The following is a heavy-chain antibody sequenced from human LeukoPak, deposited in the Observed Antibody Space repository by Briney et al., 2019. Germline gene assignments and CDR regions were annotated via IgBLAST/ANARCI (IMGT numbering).Heavy chain of an antibody. CDR1: GGSFSGYY. CDR3: ARGRDYYGSGAHYYMDV. V-gene: IGHV4-34*01. CDR2: INHSGST. J-gene: IGHJ6*03. Sequence: SETLSLTCAVYGGSFSGYYWSWIRQPPGKGLEWIGEINHSGSTNYNPSLKSRATISVDTSKNQFSLKLSSVTAADTAVYYCARGRDYYGSGAHYYMDVWGKGTTVTVSS. D-gene: IGHD3-10*01.